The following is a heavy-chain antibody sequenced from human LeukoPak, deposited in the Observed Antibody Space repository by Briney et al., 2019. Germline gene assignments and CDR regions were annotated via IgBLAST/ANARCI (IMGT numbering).Heavy chain of an antibody. CDR3: AKTTTGYSSGRYPGWPVDY. V-gene: IGHV3-23*01. CDR2: ISDSGGRT. Sequence: GGSLRLSCAVSGITLSNYGMSWVRQAPGKGLEWVAGISDSGGRTNYADSVKGRFTISRDNPKNTLYLQMNSLSAEDTAVYYCAKTTTGYSSGRYPGWPVDYWGQGTLVTVSS. J-gene: IGHJ4*02. CDR1: GITLSNYG. D-gene: IGHD6-19*01.